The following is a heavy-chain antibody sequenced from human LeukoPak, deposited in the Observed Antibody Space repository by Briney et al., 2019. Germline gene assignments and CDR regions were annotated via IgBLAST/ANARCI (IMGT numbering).Heavy chain of an antibody. CDR2: ISWDGGST. V-gene: IGHV3-43*01. J-gene: IGHJ6*03. CDR1: GFTFDDYT. Sequence: PGGSLRLSCAASGFTFDDYTMHWVRQAPGKGLEWVSLISWDGGSTYYADSVKGRFTISRDNSKNSLYLQMNSLRTEDTALYYCAKGPPGYYYIDVWGKGTTVTVSS. CDR3: AKGPPGYYYIDV.